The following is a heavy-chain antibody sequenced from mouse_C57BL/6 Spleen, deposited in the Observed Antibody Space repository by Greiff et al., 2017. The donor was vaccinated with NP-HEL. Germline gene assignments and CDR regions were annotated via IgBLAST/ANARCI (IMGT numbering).Heavy chain of an antibody. Sequence: QVQLKQSGAELVRPGTSVKVSCKASGYAFTNYLIEWVKQRPGQGLEWIGVIHPGSGGTNYNEKFKGKATLTADKSSSTAYMQLSSLTSEDSAVYFCASHYYYGSRGYFDVWGTGTTVTVSS. CDR1: GYAFTNYL. D-gene: IGHD1-1*01. J-gene: IGHJ1*03. V-gene: IGHV1-54*01. CDR3: ASHYYYGSRGYFDV. CDR2: IHPGSGGT.